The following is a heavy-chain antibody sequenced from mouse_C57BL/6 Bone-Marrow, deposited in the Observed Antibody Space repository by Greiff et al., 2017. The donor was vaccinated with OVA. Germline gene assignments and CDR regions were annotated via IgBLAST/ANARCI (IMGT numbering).Heavy chain of an antibody. D-gene: IGHD2-1*01. CDR2: INPSTGGT. CDR3: ARDIYYGTSYAMDY. V-gene: IGHV1-42*01. J-gene: IGHJ4*01. CDR1: GYSFTGYY. Sequence: VQLQQPGAELVKPGASVKMSCKASGYSFTGYYMNWVKQSPEKSLEWIGEINPSTGGTTYNQKFKAKATLTVDKSSSTAYMQLKSLTSEDSAVYYCARDIYYGTSYAMDYWGQGTSVTVSS.